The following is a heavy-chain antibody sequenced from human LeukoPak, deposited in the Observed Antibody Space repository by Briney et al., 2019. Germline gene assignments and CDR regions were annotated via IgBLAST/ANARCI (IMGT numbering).Heavy chain of an antibody. CDR1: GYTFTSYD. J-gene: IGHJ4*02. CDR3: ARGQAGTLDFDY. CDR2: MNPNSGNT. D-gene: IGHD1-1*01. V-gene: IGHV1-8*01. Sequence: GASVKVSCKASGYTFTSYDINWVRQATGQGLEWMGWMNPNSGNTGYAQKFQGRVTMTRNTSISTAYVELSSLRSEDTAVYYCARGQAGTLDFDYWGQGTLVTVSS.